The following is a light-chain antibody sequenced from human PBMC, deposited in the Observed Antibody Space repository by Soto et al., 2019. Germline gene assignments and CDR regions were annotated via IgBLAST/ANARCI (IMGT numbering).Light chain of an antibody. CDR2: KAS. CDR3: QQYDSHLVT. Sequence: DIQMTQSPSTLSASVGDRVIITCRASPSISNWLAWYQQKPGKAPKLLIYKASSLESGVPSRFSGGGSGTEFPPTISSLQPDDVATYYCQQYDSHLVTFGQGTRLEIK. V-gene: IGKV1-5*03. CDR1: PSISNW. J-gene: IGKJ5*01.